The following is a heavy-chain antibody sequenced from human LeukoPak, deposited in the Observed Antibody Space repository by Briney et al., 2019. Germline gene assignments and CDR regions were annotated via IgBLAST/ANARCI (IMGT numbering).Heavy chain of an antibody. J-gene: IGHJ3*02. CDR3: ARARRFAAAGTTAFDI. Sequence: PSETLSLTCTVSGGSISSYYWNWIRQPPGKGLEWIGYIYYSGNTYYNPSLKSRLTISVDTSKNQFSLQLTSVTAADTAVYYCARARRFAAAGTTAFDIWSQGTMVTVSS. CDR2: IYYSGNT. V-gene: IGHV4-30-4*08. D-gene: IGHD6-13*01. CDR1: GGSISSYY.